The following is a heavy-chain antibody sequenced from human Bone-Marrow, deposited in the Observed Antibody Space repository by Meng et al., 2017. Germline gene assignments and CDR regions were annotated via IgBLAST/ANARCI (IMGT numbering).Heavy chain of an antibody. Sequence: GGSLRLSCAASGFTFSSYAMHWVRQAPGKGLEWVAVISYDGSNKYYADSVKGRFTISRDNSKNTLYLQMNSLRAEDTAVYYCARDRRPWWELLLDYWGQGTLVTVSS. CDR1: GFTFSSYA. CDR2: ISYDGSNK. D-gene: IGHD1-26*01. V-gene: IGHV3-30*04. J-gene: IGHJ4*02. CDR3: ARDRRPWWELLLDY.